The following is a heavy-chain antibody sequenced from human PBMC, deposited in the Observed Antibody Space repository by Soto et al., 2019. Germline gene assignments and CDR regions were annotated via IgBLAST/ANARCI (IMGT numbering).Heavy chain of an antibody. Sequence: ASETLSLTCSVSGGSINSYYWSWIRQSPGKGLEWIGFIYYSGNTNYNPSLKSRVTMSVDTSKNQFSLKLSSVTAADTAVYYCAGVRGYCSSTSCLNFDYWGQGTLVTVSS. CDR1: GGSINSYY. CDR2: IYYSGNT. V-gene: IGHV4-59*01. D-gene: IGHD2-2*01. J-gene: IGHJ4*02. CDR3: AGVRGYCSSTSCLNFDY.